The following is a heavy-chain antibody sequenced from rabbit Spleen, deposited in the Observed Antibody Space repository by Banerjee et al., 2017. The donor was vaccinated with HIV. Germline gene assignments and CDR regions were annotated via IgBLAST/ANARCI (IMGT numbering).Heavy chain of an antibody. CDR1: GFSFSSSYW. J-gene: IGHJ4*01. Sequence: EESGGGLVQPEGSLTLTCTASGFSFSSSYWIWWVRQAPGKGLELIACIYTDTDTTYYTSWAKGRFTISKTSSTTVTLQMTSLTVADTATYFCARDAGSGHYIDAYFDLWGPGTLVTVS. CDR2: IYTDTDTT. D-gene: IGHD8-1*01. CDR3: ARDAGSGHYIDAYFDL. V-gene: IGHV1S45*01.